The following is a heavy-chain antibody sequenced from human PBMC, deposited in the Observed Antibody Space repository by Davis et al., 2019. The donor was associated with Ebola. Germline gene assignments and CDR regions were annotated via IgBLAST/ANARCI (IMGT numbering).Heavy chain of an antibody. D-gene: IGHD2-15*01. Sequence: GESLKISCVASGFTFSSYGFYWVRQAPGKGLEWVAAISYDGSDKYYADSVKGRFTISRDNSKDTLYLQMNSLRAEDTAVFYCARGTCRGGSCYPNDYGDVFDFWGQGTMVTVSS. CDR2: ISYDGSDK. CDR1: GFTFSSYG. CDR3: ARGTCRGGSCYPNDYGDVFDF. J-gene: IGHJ3*01. V-gene: IGHV3-33*05.